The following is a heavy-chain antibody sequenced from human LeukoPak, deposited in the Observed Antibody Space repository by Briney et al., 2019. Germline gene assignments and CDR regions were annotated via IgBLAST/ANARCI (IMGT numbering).Heavy chain of an antibody. CDR3: ARGRFGEPVDIVATIDY. D-gene: IGHD5-12*01. V-gene: IGHV3-30*04. Sequence: GGSLRLSCAASGFTFSSYATHWVRQAPGKGLEWVAVISYDGSNKYYADSVKGRFTISRDNSKNTLYLQMNSLRAEATAVYYCARGRFGEPVDIVATIDYWGQGTLVTVSS. CDR2: ISYDGSNK. CDR1: GFTFSSYA. J-gene: IGHJ4*02.